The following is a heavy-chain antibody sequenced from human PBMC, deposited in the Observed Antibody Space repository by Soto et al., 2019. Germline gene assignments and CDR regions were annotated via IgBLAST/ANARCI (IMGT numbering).Heavy chain of an antibody. CDR1: GFTFSSYA. Sequence: QVQLVESGGGVVQPGRSLRLSCAASGFTFSSYAMHWVRQAPGKGLEWVAVISYDGSNKYYADSVKGRFTISRDNSKNTLYLQMKSLRAEDTAVYYCARDPPHCGGDCYPYFDYWGQGTLVTVSS. CDR2: ISYDGSNK. D-gene: IGHD2-21*02. V-gene: IGHV3-30-3*01. CDR3: ARDPPHCGGDCYPYFDY. J-gene: IGHJ4*02.